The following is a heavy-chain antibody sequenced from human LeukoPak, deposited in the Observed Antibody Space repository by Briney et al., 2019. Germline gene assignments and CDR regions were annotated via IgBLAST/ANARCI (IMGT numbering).Heavy chain of an antibody. V-gene: IGHV3-66*02. J-gene: IGHJ3*02. CDR1: GFTVSSNY. CDR3: ARAGSDRVTMVRGVPLDI. Sequence: GGSLRLSCAASGFTVSSNYMSWVRQAPGKGLEWVSVIYSGGSTYYADSVKGRFTISRDNSKNTLYLQMNRLRAEDTAVYYCARAGSDRVTMVRGVPLDIWGQGTMVTVSS. D-gene: IGHD3-10*01. CDR2: IYSGGST.